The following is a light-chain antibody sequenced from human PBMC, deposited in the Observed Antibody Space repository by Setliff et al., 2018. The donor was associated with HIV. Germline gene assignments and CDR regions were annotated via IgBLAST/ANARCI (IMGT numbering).Light chain of an antibody. CDR1: SSDVGSFNL. V-gene: IGLV2-23*02. Sequence: ALTQPASVSGSPGQSITISCTGTSSDVGSFNLVSWYQQHPGKAPKLIIYEVTKRPSGVSNRFSGSKSGNTASLTISGLQAEVETDYYCCSYAGSRTPWVFGGGTKVTVL. CDR2: EVT. CDR3: CSYAGSRTPWV. J-gene: IGLJ3*02.